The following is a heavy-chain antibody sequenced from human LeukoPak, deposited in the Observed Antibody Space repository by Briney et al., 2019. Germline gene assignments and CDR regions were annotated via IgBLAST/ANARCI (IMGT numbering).Heavy chain of an antibody. J-gene: IGHJ4*02. CDR3: ASDSSSYSNRRPHNPPSN. D-gene: IGHD3-22*01. Sequence: SVKVSCKASGGTFSSYAISWVRQAPGQGLEWMGGIIPIFGTANYAQKFQGRVTITTDESTSTAYMELSSLRSEDTAVYYCASDSSSYSNRRPHNPPSNWGQGTLVTVSS. V-gene: IGHV1-69*05. CDR1: GGTFSSYA. CDR2: IIPIFGTA.